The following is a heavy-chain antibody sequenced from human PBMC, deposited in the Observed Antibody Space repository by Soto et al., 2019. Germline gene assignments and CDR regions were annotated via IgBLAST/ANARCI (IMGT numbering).Heavy chain of an antibody. V-gene: IGHV1-46*01. CDR2: INPSGGST. CDR3: ARDDSSSSRH. CDR1: GYTFISYF. D-gene: IGHD6-6*01. J-gene: IGHJ4*02. Sequence: QVQLVQSGAEVKKPGASVKVSCKASGYTFISYFIHWVRQAPGQGLEWMGIINPSGGSTTYAQKFQGRVTMTRDTSTSTGYMEVSSLRAEDTAVYYCARDDSSSSRHWGQGTPVTVSS.